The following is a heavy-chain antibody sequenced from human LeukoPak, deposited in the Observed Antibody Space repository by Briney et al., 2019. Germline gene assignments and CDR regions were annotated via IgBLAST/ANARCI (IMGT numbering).Heavy chain of an antibody. Sequence: GGSPRLSCAVSGFTFSSYTMHWVRQAPGKGLEWVALISYDANKQFQSDSVKGRFTISRDNSKNTLYLQMNSLRVEDTAVYYCARISLAFGMDVWGQGTTVIVSS. D-gene: IGHD3-16*01. J-gene: IGHJ6*02. CDR2: ISYDANKQ. CDR3: ARISLAFGMDV. CDR1: GFTFSSYT. V-gene: IGHV3-30-3*01.